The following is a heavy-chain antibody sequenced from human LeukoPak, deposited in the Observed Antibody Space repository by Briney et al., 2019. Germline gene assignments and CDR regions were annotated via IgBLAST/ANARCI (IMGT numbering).Heavy chain of an antibody. CDR1: GGSFSGYY. V-gene: IGHV4-34*01. D-gene: IGHD6-6*01. CDR3: ARAGESSSLYFDY. Sequence: SETLSLICAVYGGSFSGYYWRWIRQPPGKGLEWIGEINHSGSTNYNPSLKSRVTISVDTSKNQFSLKLSSVTAADTAVYYCARAGESSSLYFDYWGQGTLVTVSS. CDR2: INHSGST. J-gene: IGHJ4*02.